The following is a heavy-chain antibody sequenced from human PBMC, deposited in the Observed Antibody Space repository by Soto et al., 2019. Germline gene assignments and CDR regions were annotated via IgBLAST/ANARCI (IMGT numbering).Heavy chain of an antibody. CDR1: GFTFSSYS. Sequence: GGSLRLSCAASGFTFSSYSMNWVRQAPGKGLEWVSSISSSSSYIYYADSVKGRFTISRDNAKNSLYLQMNSLRAEDTAVYYCARDLEEAAAGTGWFDPWGQGTLVTVSS. CDR2: ISSSSSYI. D-gene: IGHD6-13*01. J-gene: IGHJ5*02. V-gene: IGHV3-21*01. CDR3: ARDLEEAAAGTGWFDP.